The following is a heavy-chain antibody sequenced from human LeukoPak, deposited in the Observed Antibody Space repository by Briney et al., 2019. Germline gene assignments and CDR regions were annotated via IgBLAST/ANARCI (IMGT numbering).Heavy chain of an antibody. V-gene: IGHV3-23*01. Sequence: GGSLRLSCATSGFTLSRYAMSGARQAPGKGLEWVSGIGASGGSTYYADSVKGRFTISRDNSKNTLYLQMNSLRTEDTAVYYCAKAAGYEMLTGLDYWGQGTLVTVSS. D-gene: IGHD3-9*01. CDR2: IGASGGST. CDR3: AKAAGYEMLTGLDY. CDR1: GFTLSRYA. J-gene: IGHJ4*02.